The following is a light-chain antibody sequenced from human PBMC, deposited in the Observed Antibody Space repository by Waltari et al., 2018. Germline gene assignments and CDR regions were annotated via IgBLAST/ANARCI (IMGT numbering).Light chain of an antibody. CDR1: QSVSSY. V-gene: IGKV3-11*01. CDR2: DAS. J-gene: IGKJ2*01. Sequence: EIVLTQSPATLSLSPGERATLSCRASQSVSSYLAWYQQKPGQAPRLLIYDASNRATGIPARFSGSGSGTDFTLTISSLEPEDFAVYYCQQRSNWPPPYTFSQGTKLEIK. CDR3: QQRSNWPPPYT.